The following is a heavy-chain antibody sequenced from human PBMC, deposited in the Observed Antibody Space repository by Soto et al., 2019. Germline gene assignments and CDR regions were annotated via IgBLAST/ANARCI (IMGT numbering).Heavy chain of an antibody. Sequence: QITLKESGPTLVKPTQTLTLSCSFSGFSLSTRGEGVGWIRQPPRKALEWLALIYWDDDKRYSPSLKSRLTITKDTSKNQVVITMTTLDPVDTATYYCGHWRGSGSYTMFDYWGQGTLVTVSS. D-gene: IGHD3-10*01. CDR1: GFSLSTRGEG. V-gene: IGHV2-5*02. CDR3: GHWRGSGSYTMFDY. CDR2: IYWDDDK. J-gene: IGHJ4*02.